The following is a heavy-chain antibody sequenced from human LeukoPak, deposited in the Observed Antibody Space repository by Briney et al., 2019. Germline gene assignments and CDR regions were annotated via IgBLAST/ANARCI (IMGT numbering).Heavy chain of an antibody. Sequence: ASVKVSCKASGYTYTSYDINWVRQATGQGLEWMGWMNPNSGNTGYAQKFQGRVTMTRNTSISTAYMELSSLRSEDTAVYYCARAMSSKRGNPALEIWGQGTLVTVSS. CDR1: GYTYTSYD. CDR2: MNPNSGNT. D-gene: IGHD2-2*01. J-gene: IGHJ4*02. V-gene: IGHV1-8*01. CDR3: ARAMSSKRGNPALEI.